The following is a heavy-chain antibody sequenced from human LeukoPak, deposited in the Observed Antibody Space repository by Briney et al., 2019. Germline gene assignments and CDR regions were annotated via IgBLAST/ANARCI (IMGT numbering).Heavy chain of an antibody. CDR3: AKTLVVRAYFDY. D-gene: IGHD2-15*01. CDR2: IRYDGSNK. Sequence: GGSLRLSCAASGFTFSSYAMHWVRQAPGKGLEWVAFIRYDGSNKYYADSVKGRFTISRDNSKNTLYLQMNSLRAEDTAVYYCAKTLVVRAYFDYWGQGTLVTVSS. CDR1: GFTFSSYA. J-gene: IGHJ4*02. V-gene: IGHV3-30*02.